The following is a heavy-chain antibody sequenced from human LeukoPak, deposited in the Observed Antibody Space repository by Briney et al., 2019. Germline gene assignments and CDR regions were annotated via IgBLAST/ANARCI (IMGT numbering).Heavy chain of an antibody. CDR3: ARGLNPTYYYDNSGYSDY. Sequence: ASVKVSCKASGYTFTTYGITWVRQAPGQGLEWMGWISANNGNTNCAQKFQGRVTMTTDTSTGTAYMELRSLRSDDTAVYFCARGLNPTYYYDNSGYSDYWGQGTLVTVSS. J-gene: IGHJ4*02. CDR2: ISANNGNT. CDR1: GYTFTTYG. V-gene: IGHV1-18*01. D-gene: IGHD3-22*01.